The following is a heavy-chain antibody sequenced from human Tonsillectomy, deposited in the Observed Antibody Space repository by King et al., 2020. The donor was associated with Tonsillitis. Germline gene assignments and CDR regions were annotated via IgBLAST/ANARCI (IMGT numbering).Heavy chain of an antibody. CDR2: IHGDGSST. Sequence: VQLVESGGGLVQPGGSLRLSCAASGFTFSGYWMHWVRQTPGKGLCLVSRIHGDGSSTSYPDSVKGRFTISRDNAKNTLYLQMNGLRPEDTAVYYCARTDYFDDWGQGTLVTVSS. CDR3: ARTDYFDD. V-gene: IGHV3-74*01. J-gene: IGHJ4*02. CDR1: GFTFSGYW.